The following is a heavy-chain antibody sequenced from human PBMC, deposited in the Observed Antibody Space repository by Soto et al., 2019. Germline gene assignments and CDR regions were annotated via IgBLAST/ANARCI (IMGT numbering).Heavy chain of an antibody. V-gene: IGHV3-48*03. CDR2: IRGGGTTM. Sequence: PGGSLRLSCAASGFTFSSYEMNWVRQAPGKGLEWISYIRGGGTTMYYADSVKGRFTISRDNAKNSLYLQMNSLTAEDTAVYYCAGRDGHNRRKAPYYYYYYGMNVWGQGTTVTVSS. D-gene: IGHD2-15*01. J-gene: IGHJ6*02. CDR1: GFTFSSYE. CDR3: AGRDGHNRRKAPYYYYYYGMNV.